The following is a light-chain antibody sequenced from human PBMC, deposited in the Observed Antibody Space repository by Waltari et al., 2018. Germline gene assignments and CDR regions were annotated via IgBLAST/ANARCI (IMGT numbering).Light chain of an antibody. J-gene: IGLJ2*01. Sequence: QSVLTQPPSASGTPGQRVSISCSGSGSNIGSNTVNWYQQLQGTAPKLLIYTNDQRPSGVPDRFSGSKSGTSASLAISVLQSEDEAEYHCAVWDDSLNGPLFAGGTKLTVL. CDR3: AVWDDSLNGPL. CDR2: TND. CDR1: GSNIGSNT. V-gene: IGLV1-44*01.